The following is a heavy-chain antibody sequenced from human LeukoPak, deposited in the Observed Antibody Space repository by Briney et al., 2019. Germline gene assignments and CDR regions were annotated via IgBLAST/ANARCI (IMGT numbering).Heavy chain of an antibody. CDR1: GFTFSSYS. J-gene: IGHJ4*02. D-gene: IGHD5-18*01. CDR2: ISNGSSTI. V-gene: IGHV3-48*04. Sequence: GGSLRLSCAASGFTFSSYSMNWVRQAPGKGLEWVSYISNGSSTIYYAGSVKGRFTISRDNAKNSLYVQMNSLRAEDTAVYYWARGQLLFNSFPYWGQGTLVTVSS. CDR3: ARGQLLFNSFPY.